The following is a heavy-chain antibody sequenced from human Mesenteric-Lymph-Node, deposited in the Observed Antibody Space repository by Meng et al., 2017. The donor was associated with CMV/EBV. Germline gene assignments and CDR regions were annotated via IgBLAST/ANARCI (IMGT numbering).Heavy chain of an antibody. CDR2: IYYSGST. J-gene: IGHJ5*02. V-gene: IGHV4-39*07. CDR1: GGSISSSSYY. D-gene: IGHD3-3*01. CDR3: GRESGYYRFDP. Sequence: SETLSLTCTVSGGSISSSSYYWGWIRQPPGKGLEWIGSIYYSGSTYYNPSLKSRVTISVDTSKNQFSLKLSSVTAADTAVYYCGRESGYYRFDPWGQGTLVTVSS.